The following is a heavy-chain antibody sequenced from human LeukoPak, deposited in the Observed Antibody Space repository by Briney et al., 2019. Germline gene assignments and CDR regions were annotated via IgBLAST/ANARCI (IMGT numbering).Heavy chain of an antibody. CDR1: RFTFSSYW. CDR2: IKQDGSEK. D-gene: IGHD3-3*01. V-gene: IGHV3-7*01. Sequence: GGSLRLSCAASRFTFSSYWVNWVRQAPGKGLEWVANIKQDGSEKYYVDSVKGRFTISRDNAKNSLYLQMNSLRAEDTAVYYCAKPFTISGATDAFDIWGQGTMVTVSS. CDR3: AKPFTISGATDAFDI. J-gene: IGHJ3*02.